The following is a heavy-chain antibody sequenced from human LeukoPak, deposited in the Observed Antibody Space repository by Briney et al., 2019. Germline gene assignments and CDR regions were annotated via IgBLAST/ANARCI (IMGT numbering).Heavy chain of an antibody. Sequence: SEPLSLTFAVYGGSFSGYYWSWIRPPPGKGLEWIGEINHSGSTNYNPSLKSRVTISVDTSKNQFSLKLSSVTAADTAVYYCARSSSSWLEGDYDFDYWGQGTLVTVSS. V-gene: IGHV4-34*01. CDR3: ARSSSSWLEGDYDFDY. CDR1: GGSFSGYY. J-gene: IGHJ4*02. D-gene: IGHD6-13*01. CDR2: INHSGST.